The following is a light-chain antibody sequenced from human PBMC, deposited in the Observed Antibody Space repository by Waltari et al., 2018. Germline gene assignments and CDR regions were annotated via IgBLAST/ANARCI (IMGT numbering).Light chain of an antibody. CDR2: KVS. CDR3: MQVSQWPHT. J-gene: IGKJ2*01. V-gene: IGKV2-30*01. CDR1: HSLLYSDGNIY. Sequence: EVVMTQSPVSLPVTRGQPASISCKSNHSLLYSDGNIYLNWLQQRPGQSPRRLIYKVSNRDSEVPDRFSATGSATDFTLKISRVEADDIGIYYCMQVSQWPHTFGPGTKLEI.